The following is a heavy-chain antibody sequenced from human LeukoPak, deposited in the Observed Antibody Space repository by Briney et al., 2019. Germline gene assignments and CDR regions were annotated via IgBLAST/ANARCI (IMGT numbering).Heavy chain of an antibody. V-gene: IGHV3-21*01. J-gene: IGHJ3*02. D-gene: IGHD1-1*01. Sequence: GGSLRLSCAASGFTVSSNYMNWVRQAPGKGLEWVSSISSSSSYIYYADSVKGRFTISRDNAKSSLYLQMNSLRAEDTAVYYCARDGSPAVDAFDIWGQGTMVTVSS. CDR1: GFTVSSNY. CDR3: ARDGSPAVDAFDI. CDR2: ISSSSSYI.